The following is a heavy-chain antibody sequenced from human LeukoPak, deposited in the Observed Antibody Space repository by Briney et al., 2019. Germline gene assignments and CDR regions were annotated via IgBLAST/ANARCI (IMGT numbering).Heavy chain of an antibody. CDR2: INHSGST. Sequence: SETLSLTCAVYGGSFSNYYWSWIRQPPGKGLEWIGEINHSGSTYYNPSLKSRVTISVDTSKNQFSLKLSSVTAADTAVYYCAREADGSGSFDYWGQGTLVTVSS. V-gene: IGHV4-34*01. J-gene: IGHJ4*02. D-gene: IGHD3-10*01. CDR1: GGSFSNYY. CDR3: AREADGSGSFDY.